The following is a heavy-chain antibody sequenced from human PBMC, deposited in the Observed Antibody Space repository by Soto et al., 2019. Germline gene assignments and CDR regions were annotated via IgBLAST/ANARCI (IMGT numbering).Heavy chain of an antibody. CDR2: IYYSGST. Sequence: SETLSLTCTVSGGSISSGDYYWSWIRQPPGKGPEWIGYIYYSGSTYYNPSLKSRVTISVDTSKNQFSLKLSSVTAADTAVYYCAKAGEQWLHFDYWGQGTLVTVSS. CDR1: GGSISSGDYY. V-gene: IGHV4-30-4*01. J-gene: IGHJ4*02. CDR3: AKAGEQWLHFDY. D-gene: IGHD6-19*01.